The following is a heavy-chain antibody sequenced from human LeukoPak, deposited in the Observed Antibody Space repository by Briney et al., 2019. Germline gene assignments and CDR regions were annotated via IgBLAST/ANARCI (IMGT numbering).Heavy chain of an antibody. CDR2: ISNGGST. J-gene: IGHJ6*02. CDR3: ARATTAAIYLADYYYYGMDV. Sequence: GGSLRLSCADSEFTFSSYAMSWVRQAPGKGLEWVSTISNGGSTYYANSVKGRFTISRDNSKNTLYLQMGSLRAEDMAVYYCARATTAAIYLADYYYYGMDVWGQGTTVTVSS. V-gene: IGHV3-64*01. CDR1: EFTFSSYA. D-gene: IGHD2-2*01.